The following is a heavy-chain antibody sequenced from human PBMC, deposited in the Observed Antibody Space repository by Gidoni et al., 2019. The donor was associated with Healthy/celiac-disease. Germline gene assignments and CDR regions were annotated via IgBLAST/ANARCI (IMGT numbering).Heavy chain of an antibody. J-gene: IGHJ6*02. CDR3: ACHIRWLRLSNPHPYYYYGMDV. Sequence: EEQLAESGGGMVQPGGSLRPSCAASGFPFREHHMEWGRRAPGKWLEWVGRTSNKATSYPPEYAASVKGRFTISRDYSKYSLYLHMNSLKTEDTAVYYCACHIRWLRLSNPHPYYYYGMDVCGQGPTVTVSS. CDR2: TSNKATSYPP. D-gene: IGHD5-12*01. V-gene: IGHV3-72*01. CDR1: GFPFREHH.